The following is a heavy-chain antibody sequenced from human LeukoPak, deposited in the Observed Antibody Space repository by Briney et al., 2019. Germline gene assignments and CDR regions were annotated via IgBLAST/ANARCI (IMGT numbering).Heavy chain of an antibody. Sequence: GASVKVSCKASGYTFTGYYMHWVRQAPGQGLEWMGWINPNSGDTNYAQKLQGRVTMTTDTSTSTAYMELRSLRSDGTAVYYCARDRGVHYYDSSGYLPNDYWGQGTLVTVSS. D-gene: IGHD3-22*01. CDR2: INPNSGDT. J-gene: IGHJ4*02. CDR1: GYTFTGYY. CDR3: ARDRGVHYYDSSGYLPNDY. V-gene: IGHV1-2*02.